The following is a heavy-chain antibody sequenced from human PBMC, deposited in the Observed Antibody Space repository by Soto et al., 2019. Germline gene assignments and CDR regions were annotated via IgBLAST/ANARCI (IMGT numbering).Heavy chain of an antibody. D-gene: IGHD2-15*01. Sequence: EVQLVESGGGLVQPGGSLRLSCAASGFTVSSKYMTWVRQAPGKGLEWVSLIQSGGTTYYADSVKGRFTISRDTSENTLHLQMDSLIVEDTAVYYCARDEVLCDGGRCYGIPVDVWGKGTTVNVSS. CDR2: IQSGGTT. CDR1: GFTVSSKY. CDR3: ARDEVLCDGGRCYGIPVDV. J-gene: IGHJ6*04. V-gene: IGHV3-66*01.